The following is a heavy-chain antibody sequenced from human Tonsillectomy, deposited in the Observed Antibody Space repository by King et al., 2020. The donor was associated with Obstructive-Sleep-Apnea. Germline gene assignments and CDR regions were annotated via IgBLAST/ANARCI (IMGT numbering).Heavy chain of an antibody. Sequence: QLVQSGGGLVQPGRSLRLSCTASGFTFGDYAMSWFRQAPGKGLEWVGFIRSKAYGGTTEYAASVKGRFTILRDDSKSIAYLQMNSLKTEDTAVYYCTRDWGTYYDSSGSDAFDIWGQGTMVTVSS. CDR2: IRSKAYGGTT. V-gene: IGHV3-49*03. CDR1: GFTFGDYA. CDR3: TRDWGTYYDSSGSDAFDI. D-gene: IGHD3-22*01. J-gene: IGHJ3*02.